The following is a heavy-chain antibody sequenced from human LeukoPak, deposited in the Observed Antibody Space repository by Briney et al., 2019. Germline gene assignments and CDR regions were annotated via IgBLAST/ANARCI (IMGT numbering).Heavy chain of an antibody. D-gene: IGHD1-26*01. CDR2: ISAYNGNT. CDR1: GYTFTRYG. CDR3: ARDHQVGPTDY. Sequence: VASVKVSCKASGYTFTRYGISWVRQAPGQGLEWMGWISAYNGNTNYRQKLQGRVTMTTDTSTSTAYMELRSLKSDDTAVYYCARDHQVGPTDYWGQGTLVTVSS. J-gene: IGHJ4*02. V-gene: IGHV1-18*01.